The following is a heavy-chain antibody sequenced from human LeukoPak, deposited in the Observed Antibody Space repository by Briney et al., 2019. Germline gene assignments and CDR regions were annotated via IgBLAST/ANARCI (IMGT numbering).Heavy chain of an antibody. D-gene: IGHD4-17*01. CDR3: ARGHTAVTRHFDF. J-gene: IGHJ4*02. CDR2: IRYDGSYK. V-gene: IGHV3-30*02. Sequence: PGGSLRLSCAASGFPFRSYAMHWVRQAPGKGLEWVAFIRYDGSYKYYADSVKGRFTISRDNSKNTLFLQMNSLRAEDTAVYYCARGHTAVTRHFDFWGQGTLVTVSS. CDR1: GFPFRSYA.